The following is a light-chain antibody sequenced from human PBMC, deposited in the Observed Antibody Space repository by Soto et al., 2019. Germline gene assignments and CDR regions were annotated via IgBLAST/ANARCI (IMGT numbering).Light chain of an antibody. J-gene: IGKJ3*01. V-gene: IGKV4-1*01. CDR1: QSVLYSSNNKNY. CDR2: WAS. CDR3: QQYYSTPPFT. Sequence: DIVMTQSPDSLAVSLGERATINCKSNQSVLYSSNNKNYLAWYQQKPRQPPKLLIYWASTRESGVPDRFSGSGSGTDFTLTISSLQAEDVAVYYCQQYYSTPPFTFGPGTKVDIK.